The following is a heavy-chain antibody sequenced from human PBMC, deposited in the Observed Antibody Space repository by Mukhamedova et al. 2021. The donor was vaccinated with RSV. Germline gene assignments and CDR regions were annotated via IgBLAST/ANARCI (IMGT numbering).Heavy chain of an antibody. V-gene: IGHV5-51*01. J-gene: IGHJ6*02. Sequence: GKGLEWMGIIYPGDSDTRYSPSFQGQVTISADKSISTAYLQWSSLKASDTAMYYCARPTANSDYYGMDVWGQGNTVTVSS. CDR2: IYPGDSDT. CDR3: ARPTANSDYYGMDV. D-gene: IGHD5-18*01.